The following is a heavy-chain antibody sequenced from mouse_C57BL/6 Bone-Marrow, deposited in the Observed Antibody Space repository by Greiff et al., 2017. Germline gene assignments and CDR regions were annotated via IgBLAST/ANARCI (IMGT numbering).Heavy chain of an antibody. D-gene: IGHD1-1*01. CDR3: AITTVDPYWYCDV. Sequence: QVQLQQPGAELVRPGSSVKLSCKASGYTFTSYWMHWVQQSPIQGLEWIGNIDPSDSETHYNQKFKDKATLTVDKTSSTAYMQLSSLTSEDSAVYYCAITTVDPYWYCDVWGTGTTVTVSS. CDR2: IDPSDSET. J-gene: IGHJ1*03. V-gene: IGHV1-52*01. CDR1: GYTFTSYW.